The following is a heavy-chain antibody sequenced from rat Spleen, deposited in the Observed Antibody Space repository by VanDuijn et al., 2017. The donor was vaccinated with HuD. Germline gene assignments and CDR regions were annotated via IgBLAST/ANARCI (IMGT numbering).Heavy chain of an antibody. CDR3: ARHRPMMVLITPFDY. D-gene: IGHD1-12*02. V-gene: IGHV5-25*01. Sequence: EVKLVESGGGLVQPGRSMKLSCVASGFTFSNCDMAWVRQAPKKGLEWVAYISYNGGSTYYRDSVKGRFTISRDNRKSTLYLQMDSLRSEDTATYYCARHRPMMVLITPFDYWGQGVMVTVSS. CDR2: ISYNGGST. J-gene: IGHJ2*01. CDR1: GFTFSNCD.